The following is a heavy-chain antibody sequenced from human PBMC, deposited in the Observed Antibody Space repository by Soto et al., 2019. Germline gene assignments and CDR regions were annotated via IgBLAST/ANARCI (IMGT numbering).Heavy chain of an antibody. Sequence: QVQLVQSGAEVKKPGSSVKVSCKASGGTFSSYAISWVRQAPGQGLEWMGGIIPIFGTANYAQKFQGRVTIPADESTSTAYMELSRLRSEDTAVYYCAGGGAYSSSWYDAFDIWGQGTMVTVSS. V-gene: IGHV1-69*01. CDR1: GGTFSSYA. CDR2: IIPIFGTA. J-gene: IGHJ3*02. D-gene: IGHD6-13*01. CDR3: AGGGAYSSSWYDAFDI.